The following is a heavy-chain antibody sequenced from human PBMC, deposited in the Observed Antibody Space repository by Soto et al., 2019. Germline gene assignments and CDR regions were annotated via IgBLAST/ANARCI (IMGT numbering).Heavy chain of an antibody. J-gene: IGHJ4*02. CDR2: ISYDGSNK. V-gene: IGHV3-30*03. Sequence: QVQLVESGGGVVQPGRSLRLSCAASGFTFSSYGMHWVRQAPGKGLEWVAVISYDGSNKYYADSVKGRFTISRDNSKNTLYLQMNSLRAEDRAVYYCARSGHQNYFDYWGQGTLVTVSS. CDR3: ARSGHQNYFDY. CDR1: GFTFSSYG. D-gene: IGHD2-15*01.